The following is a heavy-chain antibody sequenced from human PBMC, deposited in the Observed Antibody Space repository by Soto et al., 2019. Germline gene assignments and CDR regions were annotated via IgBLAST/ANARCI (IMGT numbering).Heavy chain of an antibody. CDR2: IWYDGSNK. CDR3: ARVLSPFRPLLWFGELSSLYYYYGMDV. V-gene: IGHV3-33*01. D-gene: IGHD3-10*01. J-gene: IGHJ6*02. CDR1: GFTFSSYG. Sequence: GGSLRLSCAASGFTFSSYGMHWVRQAPGKGLEWVAVIWYDGSNKYYADSVKGRFTISRDNSKNTLYLQMNSLRAEDTAVYYCARVLSPFRPLLWFGELSSLYYYYGMDVWGQGTTVTVSS.